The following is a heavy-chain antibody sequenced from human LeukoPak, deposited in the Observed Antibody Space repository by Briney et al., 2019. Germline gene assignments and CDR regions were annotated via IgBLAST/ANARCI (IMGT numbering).Heavy chain of an antibody. Sequence: SVQMTCKASGYTFTGYYMHWVRRAPGQGLEWMGWINPNSGATNYEQCFQGRVTMTRDTSISTAYMELSRLRSDDTAVYYCARDLDVWGQGTPLTVSS. CDR3: ARDLDV. J-gene: IGHJ6*02. CDR2: INPNSGAT. CDR1: GYTFTGYY. V-gene: IGHV1-2*02.